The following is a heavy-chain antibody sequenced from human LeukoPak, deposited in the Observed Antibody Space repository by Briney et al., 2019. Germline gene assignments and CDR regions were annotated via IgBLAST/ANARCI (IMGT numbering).Heavy chain of an antibody. J-gene: IGHJ4*02. V-gene: IGHV3-23*01. D-gene: IGHD2-15*01. CDR1: GFTFSDSA. CDR2: ISASGGNS. Sequence: GGSLRLSCEASGFTFSDSAISWVRQASGRGLEWVSLISASGGNSYYADSVKGRFTVSRDSSKNTLHLQMNSLRAEDTAVYYGAGDIDLDCWGQGTLVTVSS. CDR3: AGDIDLDC.